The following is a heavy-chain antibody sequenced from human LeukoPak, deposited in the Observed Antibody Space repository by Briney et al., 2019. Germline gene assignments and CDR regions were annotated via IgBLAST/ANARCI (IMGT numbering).Heavy chain of an antibody. CDR3: ARVNVLYASPNWFDP. V-gene: IGHV3-66*01. Sequence: GGSLRLSCAASGFTVSSNYMTWVRQAPGKGLEWVSVIYAGGATYYAESVKGRFTISRDKPNNTLYLQMNNLRPDDTALYYCARVNVLYASPNWFDPWGQGTLVTVSS. CDR1: GFTVSSNY. J-gene: IGHJ5*02. D-gene: IGHD2-15*01. CDR2: IYAGGAT.